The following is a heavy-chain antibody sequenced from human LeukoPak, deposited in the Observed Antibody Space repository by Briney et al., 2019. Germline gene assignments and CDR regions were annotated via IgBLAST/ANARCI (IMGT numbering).Heavy chain of an antibody. CDR1: GFTFSSYA. V-gene: IGHV3-23*01. Sequence: GGSLRLSCAASGFTFSSYAMGWVRQAPGKGLEWVSDVSGSGGSTNYADSVRGRLTISRDNSKNTLYLQMNSLRAEDTAVYYYAKVDQASWAPYYFDYWGQGTLVTVSS. CDR3: AKVDQASWAPYYFDY. CDR2: VSGSGGST. D-gene: IGHD2-2*01. J-gene: IGHJ4*02.